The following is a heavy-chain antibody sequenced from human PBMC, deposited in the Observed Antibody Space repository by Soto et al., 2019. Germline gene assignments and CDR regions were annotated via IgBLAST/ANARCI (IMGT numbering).Heavy chain of an antibody. V-gene: IGHV3-23*01. CDR2: VSPTGDST. J-gene: IGHJ3*01. CDR3: ASKAITSCTNWVDFDA. Sequence: GGALRLSSSDSGFSFNNYVMNWVRQASGKGLEWVSTVSPTGDSTFYADSVKGRFTISRDNSKNTLYLQMNSLRAEDVAVYYCASKAITSCTNWVDFDAWGQGT. D-gene: IGHD2-8*01. CDR1: GFSFNNYV.